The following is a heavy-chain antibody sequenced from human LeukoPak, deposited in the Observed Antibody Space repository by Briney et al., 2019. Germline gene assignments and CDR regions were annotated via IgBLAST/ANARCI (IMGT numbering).Heavy chain of an antibody. CDR2: ISNSGYTI. CDR1: GFTFNTYW. Sequence: PGGSLRLSCAASGFTFNTYWMTWVRQAPGKGLEWVSYISNSGYTIYYADSVKGRFTISRDNAKNSLYLQMNSLRAEDTAVYYCARSPYSESYYGDAFDIWGQGTVVTVSS. J-gene: IGHJ3*02. V-gene: IGHV3-48*04. CDR3: ARSPYSESYYGDAFDI. D-gene: IGHD1-26*01.